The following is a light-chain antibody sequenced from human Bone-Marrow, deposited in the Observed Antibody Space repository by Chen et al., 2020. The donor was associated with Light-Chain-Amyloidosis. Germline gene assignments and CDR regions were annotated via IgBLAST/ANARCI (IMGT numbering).Light chain of an antibody. CDR1: NIGSTS. CDR3: QVWDRSSDRPV. V-gene: IGLV3-21*02. CDR2: DDS. J-gene: IGLJ3*02. Sequence: SYVLTQPSSVSVAPGQTATIACGGNNIGSTSVHWYQQTPGQAPLLVVYDDSDRPSGIPERLSGSHCGNTAPLTISRGEAGDEADYYCQVWDRSSDRPVFGGGTKLTVL.